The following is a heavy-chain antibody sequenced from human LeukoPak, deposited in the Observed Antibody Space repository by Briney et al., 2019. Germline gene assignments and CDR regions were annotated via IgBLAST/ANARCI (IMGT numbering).Heavy chain of an antibody. V-gene: IGHV3-21*01. CDR2: ISSSSNYI. CDR1: GFTLSSYS. CDR3: ARVTSAWFTGLGY. J-gene: IGHJ4*02. Sequence: PGGSLRLSCAGSGFTLSSYSMNWVRQAPGKGLEWVSSISSSSNYIYYADSVKGRFTISRDNAKNSLYLQMNSLRAEDTAVYYCARVTSAWFTGLGYWGQGTLVAVSS. D-gene: IGHD6-19*01.